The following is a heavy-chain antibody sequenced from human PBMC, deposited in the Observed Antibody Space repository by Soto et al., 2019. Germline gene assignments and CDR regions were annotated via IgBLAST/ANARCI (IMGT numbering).Heavy chain of an antibody. CDR1: GFTLSSYS. J-gene: IGHJ4*02. D-gene: IGHD6-19*01. V-gene: IGHV3-48*02. CDR3: ARETGLRSSGWSYYFDL. CDR2: ISGSGGTI. Sequence: EVQLVESGGGWVQPGGSLRLSCAASGFTLSSYSMHWVRQAPGKGLEWVSYISGSGGTIYYADSVQGRFTISRDNAKNSLSVQMNSLRDEDTAVYFCARETGLRSSGWSYYFDLWGQGTRVTVSS.